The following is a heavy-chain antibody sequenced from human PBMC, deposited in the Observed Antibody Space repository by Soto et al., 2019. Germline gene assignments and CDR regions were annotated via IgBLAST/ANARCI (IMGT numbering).Heavy chain of an antibody. V-gene: IGHV1-2*04. CDR2: INPNTGGT. D-gene: IGHD3-22*01. J-gene: IGHJ4*02. CDR1: GYTFTDYY. Sequence: QVHLVQSGAEGKKPGASVKVSCRASGYTFTDYYIHWVRQAPGQGLEWMGWINPNTGGTLYAQKFEDWVTMTRDTSISTTYMDLSRLKSNDTGVYYCARGGGDSSGFDYWGQGTLVTASS. CDR3: ARGGGDSSGFDY.